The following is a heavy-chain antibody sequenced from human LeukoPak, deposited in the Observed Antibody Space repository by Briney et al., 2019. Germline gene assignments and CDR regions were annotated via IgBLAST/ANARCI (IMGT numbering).Heavy chain of an antibody. J-gene: IGHJ3*01. Sequence: GGSLRLSCAASGFTFSRHSMNWVRQTPGKGLVWVSSISSSDTYISYADSVRGRFTLSRDNAKNSLYLEMNSLRVEDTAVYYCARVVGLVRGVLSDAFDVWGQGTVVTVSS. D-gene: IGHD3-10*01. V-gene: IGHV3-21*01. CDR2: ISSSDTYI. CDR3: ARVVGLVRGVLSDAFDV. CDR1: GFTFSRHS.